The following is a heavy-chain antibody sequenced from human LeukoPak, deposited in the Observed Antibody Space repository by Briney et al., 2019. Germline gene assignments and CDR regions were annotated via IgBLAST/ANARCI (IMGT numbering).Heavy chain of an antibody. CDR3: ARGSVVAAAGISY. Sequence: GGSLRLSCAASGFTFSSYSMNWVRQAPGKGLEWVSSISSSSSYIYYADSVKGRFTISRDNAKNSLYPQMNSLRAEDTAVYYCARGSVVAAAGISYWGQGTLVTVSS. CDR1: GFTFSSYS. J-gene: IGHJ4*02. D-gene: IGHD6-13*01. CDR2: ISSSSSYI. V-gene: IGHV3-21*01.